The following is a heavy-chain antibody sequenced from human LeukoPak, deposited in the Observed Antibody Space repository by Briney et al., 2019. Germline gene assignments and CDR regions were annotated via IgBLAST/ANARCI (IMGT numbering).Heavy chain of an antibody. J-gene: IGHJ4*02. CDR1: GFTFSSYA. Sequence: PGGPLRLSCAASGFTFSSYAMSWVRQAPGKGLEWVSAISGNGGSTYNADSVRGRFTIPRDNSKNTLYVQMNSLRAEDTAVYYCAKSSSGWYNFDYWGQGTLVTVSS. V-gene: IGHV3-23*01. CDR2: ISGNGGST. CDR3: AKSSSGWYNFDY. D-gene: IGHD6-19*01.